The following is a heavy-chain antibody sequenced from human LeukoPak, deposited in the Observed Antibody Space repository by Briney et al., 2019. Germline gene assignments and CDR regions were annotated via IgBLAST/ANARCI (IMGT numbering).Heavy chain of an antibody. CDR1: GGSISSYY. Sequence: SETLSLTCTVSGGSISSYYWSWIRQPPGKGLEWIGYIYYSESTNYNPSLKSRVTISVDTSKNQFSLKLSSVTAADTAVYYCAGSASFVARIDYWGQGTLVTVSS. J-gene: IGHJ4*02. D-gene: IGHD3-10*01. V-gene: IGHV4-59*01. CDR3: AGSASFVARIDY. CDR2: IYYSEST.